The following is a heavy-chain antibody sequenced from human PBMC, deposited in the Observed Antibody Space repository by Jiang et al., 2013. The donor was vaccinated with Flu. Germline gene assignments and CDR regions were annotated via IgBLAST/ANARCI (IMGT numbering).Heavy chain of an antibody. CDR3: APAVAGHYFDY. CDR2: IQYSGST. Sequence: PGLVKPSETLSLTCTVSGGSISRNNYYWGWIRQPPGKGLEWIGSIQYSGSTYYNPSLKSRVTIFVDTSKNQFSLKLSSVTAADTAVYYCAPAVAGHYFDYWGQGTLVTVSS. CDR1: GGSISRNNYY. J-gene: IGHJ4*02. D-gene: IGHD6-19*01. V-gene: IGHV4-39*01.